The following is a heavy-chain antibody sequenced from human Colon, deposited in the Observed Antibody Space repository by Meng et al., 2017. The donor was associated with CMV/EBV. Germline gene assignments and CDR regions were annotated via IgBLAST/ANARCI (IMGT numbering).Heavy chain of an antibody. CDR2: INTYKDKTNT. CDR3: ARISCFDFGLPD. Sequence: ASVKVSCKASSYTFSSFIIAWVRQAPGQGLEWMGWINTYKDKTNTNYAQKFRGRVTMTTDTSTTTAYMELRSLRSNDTAVYYCARISCFDFGLPDWGQGTMVTVSS. CDR1: SYTFSSFI. D-gene: IGHD5-12*01. V-gene: IGHV1-18*01. J-gene: IGHJ4*02.